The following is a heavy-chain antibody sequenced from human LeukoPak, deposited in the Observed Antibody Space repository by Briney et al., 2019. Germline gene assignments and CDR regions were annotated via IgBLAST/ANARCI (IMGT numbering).Heavy chain of an antibody. CDR2: ISAYNGNT. J-gene: IGHJ4*02. Sequence: ASVKVSCKASGYTFTSYGISWVRQAPGQGLERMGWISAYNGNTNYAQKLQGRVTMTTDTSTSTAYMELRSLRSDDTAVYYCARGSGLRYFDWLFDYWGQGTLVTVSS. V-gene: IGHV1-18*01. CDR3: ARGSGLRYFDWLFDY. CDR1: GYTFTSYG. D-gene: IGHD3-9*01.